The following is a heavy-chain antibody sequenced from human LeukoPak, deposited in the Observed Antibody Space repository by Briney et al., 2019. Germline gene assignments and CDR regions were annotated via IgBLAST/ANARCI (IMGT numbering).Heavy chain of an antibody. J-gene: IGHJ6*03. CDR2: IFYSGST. V-gene: IGHV4-39*07. D-gene: IGHD5-18*01. CDR3: ARGRGYSYGPFYYYYYMDV. CDR1: GGSISTSNYY. Sequence: PSETLSLTCTVSGGSISTSNYYWGWIRQPPGKGLEWIGNIFYSGSTYYSPSLKSRVTISVDTSKNQFSLKLSSVTAADTAVYYCARGRGYSYGPFYYYYYMDVWGKGTTVTISS.